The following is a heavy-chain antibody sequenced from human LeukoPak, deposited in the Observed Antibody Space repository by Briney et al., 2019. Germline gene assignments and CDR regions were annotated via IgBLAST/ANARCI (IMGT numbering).Heavy chain of an antibody. CDR3: LLLWFGELNAFDI. V-gene: IGHV3-48*03. CDR1: GFTFSSYE. Sequence: GGSLRLSCAASGFTFSSYELNWVRQAPGKGLEWVSYVSSSGSTIKYADSVKGRFTISRDNSKNTLYLQMNSLKAEDTAVYYCLLLWFGELNAFDIWGQGTMVTVSS. J-gene: IGHJ3*02. D-gene: IGHD3-10*01. CDR2: VSSSGSTI.